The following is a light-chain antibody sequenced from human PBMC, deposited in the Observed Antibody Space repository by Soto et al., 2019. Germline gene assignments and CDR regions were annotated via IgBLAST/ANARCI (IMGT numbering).Light chain of an antibody. J-gene: IGKJ5*01. CDR3: QQSYSIPPT. V-gene: IGKV1-39*01. CDR2: AAS. Sequence: DIQMTQSPSPLSASVGDRVTISCRASQSIISYLSWYQQKPGKAPNLLIYAASTLQSGVPSRFSGSGSGTDFTLTINSLQPEDFATHYCQQSYSIPPTFGQGTRLEIK. CDR1: QSIISY.